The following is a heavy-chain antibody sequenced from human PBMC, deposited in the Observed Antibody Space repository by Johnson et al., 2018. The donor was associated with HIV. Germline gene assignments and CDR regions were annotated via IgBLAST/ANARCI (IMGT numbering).Heavy chain of an antibody. Sequence: MMLVESGGGLVQPGGSLRLSCAASGFTFSSYAMSWVRQAPGKGLEWVSAISGSGGSTYYADSVKGRFTISRDNSKNTLYLQMNSLRAEDTAVYYCARDSDYYDSSGHDAFDIWGQGTMVTVSS. CDR1: GFTFSSYA. D-gene: IGHD3-22*01. CDR2: ISGSGGST. CDR3: ARDSDYYDSSGHDAFDI. V-gene: IGHV3-23*04. J-gene: IGHJ3*02.